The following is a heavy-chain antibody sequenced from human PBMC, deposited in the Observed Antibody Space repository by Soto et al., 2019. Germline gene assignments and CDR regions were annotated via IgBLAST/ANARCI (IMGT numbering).Heavy chain of an antibody. CDR1: GGSISVNSW. J-gene: IGHJ4*02. CDR2: IYHSGTA. Sequence: QVQLQESGPGLVSPSGTLSLTCAVSGGSISVNSWWTWVRQPPGKGLEWIGEIYHSGTANYNPSLRGRVTISVDKSKNQFSLKLTSVTAADPAVYFCARGGSYLLDYWGQGTLVTVSS. D-gene: IGHD3-10*01. CDR3: ARGGSYLLDY. V-gene: IGHV4-4*02.